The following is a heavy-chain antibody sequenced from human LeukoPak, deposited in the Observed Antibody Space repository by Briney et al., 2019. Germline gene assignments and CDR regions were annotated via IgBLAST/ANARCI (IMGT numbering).Heavy chain of an antibody. Sequence: GGSLRLSCAASGFTFSSYEMNWVRQAPGKGLEWVSYISSTGGTIYYADSVKGRFTISRDNAKNSLYLQMNSLRAEDTAVYYCAYCSGGTCYYFDYWGRGTLVTVSS. V-gene: IGHV3-48*03. CDR3: AYCSGGTCYYFDY. D-gene: IGHD2-15*01. CDR1: GFTFSSYE. CDR2: ISSTGGTI. J-gene: IGHJ4*02.